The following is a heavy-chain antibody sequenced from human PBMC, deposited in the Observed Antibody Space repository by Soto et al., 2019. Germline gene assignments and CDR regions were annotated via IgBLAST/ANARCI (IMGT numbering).Heavy chain of an antibody. J-gene: IGHJ5*02. CDR2: IYYSGGT. D-gene: IGHD6-19*01. CDR3: TREQSDDNYFDH. CDR1: GAALSSGGYF. V-gene: IGHV4-61*08. Sequence: XETLSLTCTVAGAALSSGGYFYTWVRQPPGKGLEWLGYIYYSGGTNYNPSLKSRVTISLDKSKSQFSLRLISVTAADTAVYYCTREQSDDNYFDHWGQGNLVTVSS.